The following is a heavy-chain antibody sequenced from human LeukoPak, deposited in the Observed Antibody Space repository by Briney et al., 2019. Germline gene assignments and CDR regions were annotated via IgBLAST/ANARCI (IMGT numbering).Heavy chain of an antibody. CDR2: ISYDGSVK. Sequence: PGGSLGLSCVVSGFSFSSYGMHWVRQAPGKGLEWVAVISYDGSVKYYADSVRGRFTISRDNPKNTLYLQMNSLGAEDAAVYYCAKGRGGDYSYGSYYFDYWGQGALVTVSS. V-gene: IGHV3-30*18. CDR3: AKGRGGDYSYGSYYFDY. J-gene: IGHJ4*02. D-gene: IGHD5-18*01. CDR1: GFSFSSYG.